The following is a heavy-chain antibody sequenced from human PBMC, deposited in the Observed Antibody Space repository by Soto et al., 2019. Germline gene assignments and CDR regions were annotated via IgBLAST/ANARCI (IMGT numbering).Heavy chain of an antibody. Sequence: GGSLRLSCAASGFTLSSYAMIWVRPPPGKGLECVSAISGSGGSQYYADSVKRRFTISRDNSTNTLYLQMNSLRAEDTAVYYCAKDKDYSNYYFDYWGQGTLVTVSS. CDR3: AKDKDYSNYYFDY. D-gene: IGHD4-4*01. V-gene: IGHV3-23*01. J-gene: IGHJ4*02. CDR1: GFTLSSYA. CDR2: ISGSGGSQ.